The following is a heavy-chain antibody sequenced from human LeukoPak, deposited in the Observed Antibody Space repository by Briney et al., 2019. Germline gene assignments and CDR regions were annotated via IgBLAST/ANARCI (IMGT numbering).Heavy chain of an antibody. CDR3: ARVMYPYYMDV. CDR1: GGTFSSYT. Sequence: SVKVSCKXSGGTFSSYTISWVRQAPGQGLEGMGRIIPILGIANYAQKFQGRVTITADKSTSTAYMELSSLRSEDTAVYYCARVMYPYYMDVWGKGTTVTVSS. CDR2: IIPILGIA. J-gene: IGHJ6*03. D-gene: IGHD2-2*01. V-gene: IGHV1-69*02.